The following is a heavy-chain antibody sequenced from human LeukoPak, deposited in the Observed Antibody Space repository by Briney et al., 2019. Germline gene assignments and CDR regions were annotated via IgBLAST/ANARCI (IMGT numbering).Heavy chain of an antibody. J-gene: IGHJ5*02. CDR3: ARNMAVPPYNWFDP. V-gene: IGHV4-4*07. D-gene: IGHD6-19*01. CDR2: IYTSGST. CDR1: GGSLSSYY. Sequence: SETLSLTCTVSGGSLSSYYWSWITHPARKGLECIGLIYTSGSTNYNPSLKRRVTMSLDTSKNQFSLRLSSVTAADKAVEYCARNMAVPPYNWFDPWGQGTLVTVSS.